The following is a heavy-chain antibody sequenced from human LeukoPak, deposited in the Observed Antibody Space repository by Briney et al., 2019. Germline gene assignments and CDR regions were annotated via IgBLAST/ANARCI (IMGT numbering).Heavy chain of an antibody. V-gene: IGHV1-18*01. J-gene: IGHJ3*02. CDR3: ARDQTMEGYDIGDAFDI. CDR1: GYTFTSYG. D-gene: IGHD5-12*01. Sequence: GASVKVSCKASGYTFTSYGISWVRQAPGQGLEWMGWISAYNGNTNYAQKLQGRVTITADESTSTAYMELSSLRSEDTAVHYCARDQTMEGYDIGDAFDIWGQGTMVTVSS. CDR2: ISAYNGNT.